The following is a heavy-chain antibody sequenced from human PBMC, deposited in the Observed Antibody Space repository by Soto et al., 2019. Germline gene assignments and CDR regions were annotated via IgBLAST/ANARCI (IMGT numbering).Heavy chain of an antibody. CDR2: SYSGGST. Sequence: GGSLRLSCEASGFAVSSNYMAWVRQAPGKGLEWVSLSYSGGSTHYADSVKGRFTISRDSYKNTSYLHMNSLRVEDTAVYYCARGYGSGSHFFDYWGQGALVTVSS. J-gene: IGHJ4*02. V-gene: IGHV3-53*01. D-gene: IGHD3-10*01. CDR3: ARGYGSGSHFFDY. CDR1: GFAVSSNY.